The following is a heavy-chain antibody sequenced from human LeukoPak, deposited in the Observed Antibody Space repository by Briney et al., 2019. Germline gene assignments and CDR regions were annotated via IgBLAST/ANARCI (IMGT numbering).Heavy chain of an antibody. J-gene: IGHJ4*02. CDR1: GFTFSNYG. D-gene: IGHD6-19*01. CDR3: PKDRARYGRGWPGLDY. V-gene: IGHV3-30*02. CDR2: IRYDGSNK. Sequence: GGSLRLSCAASGFTFSNYGMHWVRQAPGKGLEWVAFIRYDGSNKYQADSVKGRFTISRDNSKNTLHLQMNSLRTDDSAVYYCPKDRARYGRGWPGLDYWGQGTLVSVSS.